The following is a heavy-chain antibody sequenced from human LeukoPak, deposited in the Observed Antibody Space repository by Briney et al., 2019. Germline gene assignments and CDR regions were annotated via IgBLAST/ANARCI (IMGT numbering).Heavy chain of an antibody. J-gene: IGHJ5*02. V-gene: IGHV4-38-2*02. D-gene: IGHD3-3*01. CDR3: ARKRPTIFGVVTWFDP. Sequence: SETLSLTCTVSGYSISGGYYWGWIRQPPGKGLEWIGSIYHSGSTYYNPSLKSRVTISVDTSKNQFSLKLSSVTAADTAVYYCARKRPTIFGVVTWFDPWGQGTLVTVSS. CDR1: GYSISGGYY. CDR2: IYHSGST.